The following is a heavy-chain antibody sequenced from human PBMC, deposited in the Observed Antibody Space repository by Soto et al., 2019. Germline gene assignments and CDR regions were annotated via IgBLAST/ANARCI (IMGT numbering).Heavy chain of an antibody. D-gene: IGHD2-15*01. V-gene: IGHV4-59*12. Sequence: PSETLSLTCTVSGGSISSYYWSWIRQPPGKGLEWIGDIYHSGSTYYNPSLKSRVTISVDRSKKQFSLKLSSVTAADTAVYYCARASGYCNGGSCPVRWFDPWGQGTLVTXSS. CDR3: ARASGYCNGGSCPVRWFDP. J-gene: IGHJ5*02. CDR2: IYHSGST. CDR1: GGSISSYY.